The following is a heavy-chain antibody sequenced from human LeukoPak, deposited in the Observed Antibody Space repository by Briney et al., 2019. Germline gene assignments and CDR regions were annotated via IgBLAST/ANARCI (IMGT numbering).Heavy chain of an antibody. V-gene: IGHV1-69*13. J-gene: IGHJ5*02. D-gene: IGHD4-17*01. CDR3: ARDLRNDYGDYGRTRNWLDP. Sequence: SVKVSCKASGGTFSSYAISWVRQAPGQGLEWMGGIIPIFGTANYAQKFQGRVTITADESTSTAYMELSSLRSEDTAVYYCARDLRNDYGDYGRTRNWLDPWGQGTLVTVSS. CDR2: IIPIFGTA. CDR1: GGTFSSYA.